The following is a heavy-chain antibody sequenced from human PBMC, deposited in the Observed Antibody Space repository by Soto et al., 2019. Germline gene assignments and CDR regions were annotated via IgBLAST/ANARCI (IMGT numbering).Heavy chain of an antibody. CDR3: ARGSPYDYVWGSYRNQFDY. CDR1: GGSFSGYY. D-gene: IGHD3-16*02. CDR2: INHSGST. J-gene: IGHJ4*02. V-gene: IGHV4-34*01. Sequence: PSETLSLTCAVYGGSFSGYYCIFIRHPPFKWLEWIGEINHSGSTNYNPSLKSRVTISVDTSKNQFSLKLSSVTAADTAVYYCARGSPYDYVWGSYRNQFDYWGQGTLVTVSS.